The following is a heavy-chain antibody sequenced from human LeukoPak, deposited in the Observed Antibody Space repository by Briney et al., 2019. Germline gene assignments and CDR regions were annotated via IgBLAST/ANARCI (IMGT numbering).Heavy chain of an antibody. CDR3: ATDSTPRSGDKADY. CDR1: GGSISSGVYY. J-gene: IGHJ4*02. Sequence: YPSETLSLPCTVSGGSISSGVYYWSCLRQPPGKGLEWIGYIYYSGSTYYNPSLKSRVTISVDTSKNQFSLKLSSVTAADTAVYYCATDSTPRSGDKADYWGQGTLVTVSS. V-gene: IGHV4-30-4*01. D-gene: IGHD7-27*01. CDR2: IYYSGST.